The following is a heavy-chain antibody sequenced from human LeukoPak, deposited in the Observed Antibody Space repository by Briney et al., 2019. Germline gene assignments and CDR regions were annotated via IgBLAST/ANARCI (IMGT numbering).Heavy chain of an antibody. D-gene: IGHD6-13*01. V-gene: IGHV4-59*01. Sequence: SETLSLTCTVSGGSISSYFWSWIRQPPGKGLEWIGHIYYSGNTNYNPSLKSRVTISVDTSKNQFSLNLTSVTAADTAVYYCARSGVAASGRDWFDPWGQGILVTVSS. CDR1: GGSISSYF. J-gene: IGHJ5*02. CDR2: IYYSGNT. CDR3: ARSGVAASGRDWFDP.